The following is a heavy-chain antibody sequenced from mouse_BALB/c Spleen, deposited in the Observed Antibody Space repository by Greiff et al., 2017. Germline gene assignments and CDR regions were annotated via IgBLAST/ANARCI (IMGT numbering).Heavy chain of an antibody. D-gene: IGHD2-14*01. Sequence: DVKLQESGPSLVKPSQTLSLTCSVTGDSITSGYWNWIRKFPGNKLEYMGYISYSGSTYYNPSLKSRISITRDTSKNQYYLQLNSVTTEDTATYCCARYDYRYDDGAMDYWGQGTSVTVSA. V-gene: IGHV3-8*02. CDR2: ISYSGST. CDR1: GDSITSGY. CDR3: ARYDYRYDDGAMDY. J-gene: IGHJ4*01.